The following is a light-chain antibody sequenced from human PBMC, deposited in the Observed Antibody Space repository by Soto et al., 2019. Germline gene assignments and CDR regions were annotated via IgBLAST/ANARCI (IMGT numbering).Light chain of an antibody. V-gene: IGLV2-14*01. Sequence: QAVLTQPASVSASPGKSITISSTGTSSDVGGYSYVSSYQPHPGKAPKLMVFEVNNRPSGVSYRFSGSKSGNTASLTISGLQAEEQPDYFCSSYSIRTAYLLGTGTKVTV. CDR1: SSDVGGYSY. CDR2: EVN. CDR3: SSYSIRTAYL. J-gene: IGLJ1*01.